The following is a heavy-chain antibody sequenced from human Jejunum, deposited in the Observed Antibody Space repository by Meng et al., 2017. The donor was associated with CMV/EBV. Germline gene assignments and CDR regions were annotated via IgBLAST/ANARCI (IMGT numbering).Heavy chain of an antibody. CDR3: TRDGPGGYLDY. CDR2: INPDGSNT. J-gene: IGHJ4*02. CDR1: GFTFSNYW. Sequence: DVHLVEAGGALVQPGXXXXLSCPAYGFTFSNYWMHWVRQAPGKGLVWVARINPDGSNTAYEDSVKGRFTISRDNAKNTLYLQMDSLRAEDTALYYCTRDGPGGYLDYWGQGTLVTVSS. V-gene: IGHV3-74*03. D-gene: IGHD3-22*01.